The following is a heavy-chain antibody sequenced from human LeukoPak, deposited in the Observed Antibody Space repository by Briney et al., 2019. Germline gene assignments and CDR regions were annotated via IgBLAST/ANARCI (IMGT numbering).Heavy chain of an antibody. V-gene: IGHV4-30-2*01. CDR1: GGSISSGGYY. CDR3: ARDRSPVVTVYDAFDI. Sequence: SETLSLTCTVSGGSISSGGYYWSWIRQPPGKGLEWIGYIYHSGSTYYNPSLKSRVTISVDRSKNQFSLKLSSVTAADTAVYYCARDRSPVVTVYDAFDIWGQGTMVTVSS. D-gene: IGHD2-21*02. J-gene: IGHJ3*02. CDR2: IYHSGST.